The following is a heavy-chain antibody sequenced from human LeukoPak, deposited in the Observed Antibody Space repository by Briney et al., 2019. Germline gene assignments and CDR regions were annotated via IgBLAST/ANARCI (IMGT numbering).Heavy chain of an antibody. CDR2: INHSGST. J-gene: IGHJ6*03. CDR1: GGSFSGYS. Sequence: SETLSLTCAVSGGSFSGYSWSWIRRPPGKGLEWIGDINHSGSTNYKPSLKSRVTISVDTSKNQFSLKLSSVTAADTAVYYCAREWLSYSYYMDVWGKGTTVTVS. V-gene: IGHV4-34*01. CDR3: AREWLSYSYYMDV. D-gene: IGHD5-24*01.